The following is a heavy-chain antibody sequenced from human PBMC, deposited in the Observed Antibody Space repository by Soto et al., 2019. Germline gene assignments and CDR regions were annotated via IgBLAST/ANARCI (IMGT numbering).Heavy chain of an antibody. CDR1: GGSISVYY. CDR3: ARGVGSSPPRY. J-gene: IGHJ4*02. D-gene: IGHD3-9*01. CDR2: VYDNGRP. V-gene: IGHV4-59*01. Sequence: SETLSLTCTISGGSISVYYWSWIRQSPRQGLEWIGYVYDNGRPYYSPSLKSRVTISAYTSKNQISLKLTFSTAADTAVYYCARGVGSSPPRYWGRGTLVTVSS.